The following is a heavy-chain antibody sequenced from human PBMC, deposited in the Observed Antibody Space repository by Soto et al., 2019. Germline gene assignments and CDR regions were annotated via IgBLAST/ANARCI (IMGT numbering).Heavy chain of an antibody. D-gene: IGHD4-17*01. J-gene: IGHJ4*02. V-gene: IGHV3-30*18. Sequence: QVQLVESGGGVVQPGRSLRLSCAGSGFTVSNYAMHWVRQAPGKGLEWVAVMLSDGTNRFSDSVKGRFTVSGDNSENTVYLQMNSLTGGDTAVYYCAKSGLRFLDYFDYWGQGTLVTVSS. CDR3: AKSGLRFLDYFDY. CDR2: MLSDGTNR. CDR1: GFTVSNYA.